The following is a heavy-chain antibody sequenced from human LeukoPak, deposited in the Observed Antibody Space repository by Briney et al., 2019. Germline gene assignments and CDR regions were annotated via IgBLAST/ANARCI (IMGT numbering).Heavy chain of an antibody. CDR2: IYHSGST. CDR1: GGSISSYY. Sequence: SETLSLTCTVSGGSISSYYWSWIRQPPGKGLEWIGSIYHSGSTYYNPSLKSRVTISVDMSKNQFSLKLSSVTAADTAVYYCAREGDSYGYFDYWGQGTLVTVSS. V-gene: IGHV4-38-2*02. D-gene: IGHD5-18*01. CDR3: AREGDSYGYFDY. J-gene: IGHJ4*02.